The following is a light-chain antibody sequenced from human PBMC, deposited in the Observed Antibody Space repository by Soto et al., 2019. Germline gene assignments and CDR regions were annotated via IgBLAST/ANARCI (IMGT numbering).Light chain of an antibody. CDR2: GNI. V-gene: IGLV1-40*01. Sequence: QSVLTQPPSVSGAPGQRVTFSCTGSSSNIGAGYDVPWYQQFPGTAPKLLISGNINRPSGIPDRFSGSKSGTSASLAITGLQTEDEADYYCSSFAGTNSFVFGTGTKLTVL. CDR3: SSFAGTNSFV. CDR1: SSNIGAGYD. J-gene: IGLJ1*01.